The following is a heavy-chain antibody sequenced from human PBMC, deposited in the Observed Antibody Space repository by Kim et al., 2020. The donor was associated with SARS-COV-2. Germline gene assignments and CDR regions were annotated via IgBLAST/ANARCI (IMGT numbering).Heavy chain of an antibody. CDR3: ASFNGYCSSTSCYFDY. D-gene: IGHD2-2*03. V-gene: IGHV4-39*01. Sequence: SLKSRVTISVDTSKNQFSLKLSSVTAADTAVYYCASFNGYCSSTSCYFDYWGQGTLVTVSS. J-gene: IGHJ4*02.